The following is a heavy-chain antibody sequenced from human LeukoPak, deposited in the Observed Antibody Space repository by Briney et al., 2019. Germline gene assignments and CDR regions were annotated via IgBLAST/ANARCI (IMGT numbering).Heavy chain of an antibody. V-gene: IGHV3-21*01. CDR1: GFTLSSYS. CDR3: ARGVGSNWFIYFQY. D-gene: IGHD6-13*01. CDR2: ISSSSSYR. J-gene: IGHJ1*01. Sequence: GGSLRLSCAASGFTLSSYSMNWVRQAPGKGLEWVSSISSSSSYRYYADSVKGRFTISRDNAKNSLYLQMNSLRAEDTAVYYCARGVGSNWFIYFQYWGQGTLVTVSS.